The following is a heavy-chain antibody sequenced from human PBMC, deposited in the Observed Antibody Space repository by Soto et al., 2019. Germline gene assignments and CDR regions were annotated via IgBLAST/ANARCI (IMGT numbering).Heavy chain of an antibody. V-gene: IGHV4-59*11. CDR1: GGSISSHN. CDR3: ARIGSPYNWFDP. Sequence: SETLSLTCSDSGGSISSHNWGWIRLPPGKGLEWIGDIRDSGDTSYNPSLNSRVTMSLDKSKKEFSLKLTSVTAADTAVYYCARIGSPYNWFDPWGQGTLVTVSS. D-gene: IGHD1-26*01. CDR2: IRDSGDT. J-gene: IGHJ5*02.